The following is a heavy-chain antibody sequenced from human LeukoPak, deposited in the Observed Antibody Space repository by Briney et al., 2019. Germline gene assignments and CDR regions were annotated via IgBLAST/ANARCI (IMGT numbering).Heavy chain of an antibody. D-gene: IGHD3-10*01. J-gene: IGHJ4*02. Sequence: RRSLRLSCAASGFTFSSYAMHWVRQAPGKGLEWVAVISYDGSNKYYADSVKGRFTISRDNSKNTLYLQMNSLRAEDTAVYYCAKTPMVRPDFDYWGQGTLVTVSS. CDR2: ISYDGSNK. CDR1: GFTFSSYA. CDR3: AKTPMVRPDFDY. V-gene: IGHV3-30-3*02.